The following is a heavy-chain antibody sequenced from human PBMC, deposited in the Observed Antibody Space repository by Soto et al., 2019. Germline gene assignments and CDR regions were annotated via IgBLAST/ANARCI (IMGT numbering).Heavy chain of an antibody. CDR3: ARVGGWNYFDY. J-gene: IGHJ4*02. Sequence: GGALRFSCAASGFTFSSYAMHWVRQAPGKGLEWVAVISYDGSNKYYADSVKGRFTISRDNSKNTLYLQMNSLRAEDTAVYYCARVGGWNYFDYWGQGTLVTVSS. CDR2: ISYDGSNK. CDR1: GFTFSSYA. V-gene: IGHV3-30-3*01. D-gene: IGHD6-19*01.